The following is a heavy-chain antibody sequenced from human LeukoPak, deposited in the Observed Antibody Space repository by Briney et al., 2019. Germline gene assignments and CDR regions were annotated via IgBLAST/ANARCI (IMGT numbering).Heavy chain of an antibody. CDR2: LQSTGNN. V-gene: IGHV4-4*07. D-gene: IGHD4-23*01. CDR1: GGSISNYY. CDR3: TREMASVVTPVSHWLDP. J-gene: IGHJ5*01. Sequence: SETLSLTCSVSGGSISNYYWTWIRQPAGGGLEWIGRLQSTGNNNYNASLKSRVSMPVDTSKNQFSLRLSSVTAADTAVYYCTREMASVVTPVSHWLDPWGQGILVTVSS.